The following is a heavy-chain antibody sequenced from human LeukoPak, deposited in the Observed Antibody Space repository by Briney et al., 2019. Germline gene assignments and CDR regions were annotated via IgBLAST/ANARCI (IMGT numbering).Heavy chain of an antibody. V-gene: IGHV4-59*01. CDR2: IYYSGST. CDR3: ARVKRLGRWELLPGAFDI. J-gene: IGHJ3*02. D-gene: IGHD1-26*01. Sequence: PSETLSLTCTVSGGSISSYYWSWIRQPPEKSLEWIGYIYYSGSTNYNPSLKSRVTISVDTSKNQFSLKLSSVTAADTAVYYCARVKRLGRWELLPGAFDIWGQGTMVTVSS. CDR1: GGSISSYY.